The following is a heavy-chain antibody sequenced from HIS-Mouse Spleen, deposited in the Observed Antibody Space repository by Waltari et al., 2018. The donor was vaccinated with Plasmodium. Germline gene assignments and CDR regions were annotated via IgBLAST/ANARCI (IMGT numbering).Heavy chain of an antibody. J-gene: IGHJ6*02. Sequence: SQAPGQERVWVSRINSDGSSTRYADSVKGRFTISRDNAKNTLYLQMNSLRAEDTAVYYCARDDSQADYDFRSGYYTGYYYGMDVWGQGTTVTVSS. CDR2: INSDGSST. CDR3: ARDDSQADYDFRSGYYTGYYYGMDV. D-gene: IGHD3-3*01. V-gene: IGHV3-74*01.